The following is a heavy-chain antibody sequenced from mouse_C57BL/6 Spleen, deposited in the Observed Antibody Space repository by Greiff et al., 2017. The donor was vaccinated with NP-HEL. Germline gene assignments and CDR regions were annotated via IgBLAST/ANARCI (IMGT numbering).Heavy chain of an antibody. D-gene: IGHD1-1*01. J-gene: IGHJ2*01. CDR3: YYGSSYYFDY. V-gene: IGHV1-19*01. CDR1: GYTFTDYY. Sequence: VQLKQSGPVLVKPGASVKMSCKASGYTFTDYYMNWVKQSHGKSLEWIGVINPYNGGTSYNQKFKGKATFTVDKSSSTAYMELNSLTSEDSAVYYCYYGSSYYFDYWGQGTPLTVSS. CDR2: INPYNGGT.